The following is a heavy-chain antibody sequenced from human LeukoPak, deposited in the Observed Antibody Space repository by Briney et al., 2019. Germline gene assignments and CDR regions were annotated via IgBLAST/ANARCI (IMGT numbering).Heavy chain of an antibody. D-gene: IGHD3-10*01. CDR1: GFTFGDSE. J-gene: IGHJ4*02. CDR3: ARGVAGNAGSGGYLDS. V-gene: IGHV3-48*03. Sequence: PGGSLRLSCVVSGFTFGDSEMNWVRQTPGKGLDWIAYISTTGRSIYYADSVKGRFTISRDNAKNSLYLQMTSLRAEDTALYYCARGVAGNAGSGGYLDSWGQGALVTVSS. CDR2: ISTTGRSI.